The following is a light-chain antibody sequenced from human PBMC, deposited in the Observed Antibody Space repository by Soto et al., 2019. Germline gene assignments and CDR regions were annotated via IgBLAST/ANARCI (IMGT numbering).Light chain of an antibody. CDR3: SSYTSSSTDV. V-gene: IGLV2-14*01. CDR1: SSDVGGYNY. J-gene: IGLJ1*01. CDR2: EVS. Sequence: SALTQPRSVSGSPGQSITISCTGTSSDVGGYNYVSWYQQHPGKAPKLMIYEVSNRPSGVSNRFSGSKSGNTASLTISGLQAEDEADYYCSSYTSSSTDVFGTGTKVTVL.